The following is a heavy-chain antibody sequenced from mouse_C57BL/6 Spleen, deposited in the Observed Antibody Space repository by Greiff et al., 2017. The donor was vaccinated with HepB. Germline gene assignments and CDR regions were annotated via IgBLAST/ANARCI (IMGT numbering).Heavy chain of an antibody. CDR3: ARYYYGSSYENFDV. D-gene: IGHD1-1*01. CDR1: GFNIKNTY. V-gene: IGHV14-3*01. J-gene: IGHJ1*03. CDR2: IDPANGNT. Sequence: EVKLEESVAELVRPGASVKLSCTASGFNIKNTYMHWVKQRPEQGLEWIGRIDPANGNTKYAPKFQGKATITADTSSNTAYLQLSSLTSEDTAIYYCARYYYGSSYENFDVWGTGTTVTVSS.